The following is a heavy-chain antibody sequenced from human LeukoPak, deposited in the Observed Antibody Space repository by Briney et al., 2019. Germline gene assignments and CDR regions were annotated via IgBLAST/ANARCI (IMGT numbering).Heavy chain of an antibody. V-gene: IGHV3-23*01. D-gene: IGHD1-20*01. CDR2: INRGGEP. CDR1: GFRLSNAD. J-gene: IGHJ3*01. Sequence: GGSLRLSCAASGFRLSNADINWVRQAPQKGLEWVSGINRGGEPYYADSVQGRFTISRDIPKSTIYLQLSSLPAEDTATYYCAKNNWDGDHGWGPGTRATVSS. CDR3: AKNNWDGDHG.